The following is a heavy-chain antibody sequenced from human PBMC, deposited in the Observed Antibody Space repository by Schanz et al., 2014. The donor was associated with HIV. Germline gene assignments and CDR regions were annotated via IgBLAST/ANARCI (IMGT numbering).Heavy chain of an antibody. Sequence: DVQLVESGGSLVQPGGSLRLSCAASGFRFRSYWMSWVRQAPGKGLEWVARSRVKSDSYATEYAASVTGRFTISRDDSKNSVYLQMNSLNIEDTAVYYCRGYRFYYGVDFWGQGTTVTVS. CDR2: SRVKSDSYAT. CDR3: RGYRFYYGVDF. J-gene: IGHJ6*02. D-gene: IGHD5-18*01. V-gene: IGHV3-72*01. CDR1: GFRFRSYW.